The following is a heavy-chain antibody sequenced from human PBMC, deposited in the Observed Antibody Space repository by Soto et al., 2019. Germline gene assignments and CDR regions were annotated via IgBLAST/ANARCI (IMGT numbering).Heavy chain of an antibody. Sequence: ASVKVSCKASGYTFTSYGISWVRQAPGQGLEWMGWISAYNGNTNYAQKFQGRVTMTRDTSTSTVYMELSSLRSEDTAVYYCARHAVHSSGFTDYWGQGTLVTVSS. D-gene: IGHD6-19*01. J-gene: IGHJ4*02. CDR1: GYTFTSYG. CDR3: ARHAVHSSGFTDY. V-gene: IGHV1-18*01. CDR2: ISAYNGNT.